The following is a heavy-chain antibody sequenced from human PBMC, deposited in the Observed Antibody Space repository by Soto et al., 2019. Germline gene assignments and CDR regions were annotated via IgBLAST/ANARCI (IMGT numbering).Heavy chain of an antibody. CDR2: IIPILDIA. Sequence: QVQLVQSGAEEKKPGSSVKVSCKASGDTFSSYSFSWVRQAPGQGLEWMGRIIPILDIANYAQKFQGRVTITADKSTSTAYMDLSRLRSGDTAVYFCAREGGDTVMVAYGLDVWGQGSTVTVSS. CDR3: AREGGDTVMVAYGLDV. V-gene: IGHV1-69*08. CDR1: GDTFSSYS. D-gene: IGHD5-18*01. J-gene: IGHJ6*02.